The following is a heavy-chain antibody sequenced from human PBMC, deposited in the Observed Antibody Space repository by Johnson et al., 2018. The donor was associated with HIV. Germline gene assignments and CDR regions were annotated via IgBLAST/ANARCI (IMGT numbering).Heavy chain of an antibody. CDR3: ARVEPIRRAIDAFDI. J-gene: IGHJ3*02. CDR1: GFTFSSYG. V-gene: IGHV3-7*01. CDR2: IKQDGSEQ. Sequence: VQLVESGGGVVQPGGSLRLSCAASGFTFSSYGMHWVRPAPGKGLEWVANIKQDGSEQYYVASVKGRFTISRDNAKNSLYLQLNSLRAEDTAVYYCARVEPIRRAIDAFDIWGQGTMVTVSS.